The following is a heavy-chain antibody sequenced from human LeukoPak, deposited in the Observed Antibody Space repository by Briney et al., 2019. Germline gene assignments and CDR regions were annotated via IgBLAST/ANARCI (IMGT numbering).Heavy chain of an antibody. CDR3: ARGVASLYYFDD. V-gene: IGHV1-8*01. CDR1: GYTFTSYD. J-gene: IGHJ4*02. Sequence: GASVKVSCKASGYTFTSYDINWVRQAPGQGLEWMGWMNPNSANTGYAQKFQGRVTMTKNTSISTAYMELSSLRSEDTAVYYCARGVASLYYFDDWGQGTLVTVSS. CDR2: MNPNSANT.